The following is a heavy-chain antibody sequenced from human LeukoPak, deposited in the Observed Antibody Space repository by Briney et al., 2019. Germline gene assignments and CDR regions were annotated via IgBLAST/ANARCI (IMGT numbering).Heavy chain of an antibody. V-gene: IGHV1-69*13. Sequence: ASVKVSFKASGGTFSSYAISWVRQAPGQGLEWMGGIIPIFGTANYAQKFQGRVAITADESTSTAYMELSSLRSEDTAVYYCARPERGYSYGRQLDYWGQGTLVTVSS. D-gene: IGHD5-18*01. CDR1: GGTFSSYA. J-gene: IGHJ4*02. CDR3: ARPERGYSYGRQLDY. CDR2: IIPIFGTA.